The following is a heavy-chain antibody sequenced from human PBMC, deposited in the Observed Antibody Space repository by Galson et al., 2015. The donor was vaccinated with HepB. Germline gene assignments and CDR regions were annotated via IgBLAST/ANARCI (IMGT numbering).Heavy chain of an antibody. Sequence: SLRLSCAASGFTFSNVWMSWVRQFPGKGLEWVGRIKSKSDGGTADYAAPVKGRFTISRDDSKTTVYLQMNSLKSADTAVYYCITDHSLNIWGQGTMVTVSS. CDR2: IKSKSDGGTA. CDR1: GFTFSNVW. J-gene: IGHJ3*02. V-gene: IGHV3-15*01. CDR3: ITDHSLNI. D-gene: IGHD1-26*01.